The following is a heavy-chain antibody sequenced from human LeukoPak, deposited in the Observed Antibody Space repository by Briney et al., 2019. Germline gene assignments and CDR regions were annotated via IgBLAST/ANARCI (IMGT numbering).Heavy chain of an antibody. D-gene: IGHD5-24*01. J-gene: IGHJ4*02. CDR3: ASDVAYKFDY. CDR1: GFPFSRDS. Sequence: GGSLRLSCAASGFPFSRDSMHWVRQSPGKGLVWLSRISPDGSVTNYADSVKGRFTISRDNAKNTLYLQMNSLRDEDTAVYYCASDVAYKFDYWGQGTLVTLSS. V-gene: IGHV3-74*01. CDR2: ISPDGSVT.